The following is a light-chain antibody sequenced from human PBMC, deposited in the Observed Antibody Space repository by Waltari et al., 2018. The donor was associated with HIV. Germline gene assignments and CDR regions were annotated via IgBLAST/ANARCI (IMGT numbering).Light chain of an antibody. V-gene: IGLV1-44*01. Sequence: QSVLTQSPAASGTPGQRVTIDCSGSRCNIGSNTGNWYQQLPGTAPKLLIYTNNQRPSRVPDRFSGSKSRTSSSLDIRGLQSDDEADYYCAAWDDPLNGYVFGFGTNVTVL. J-gene: IGLJ1*01. CDR1: RCNIGSNT. CDR2: TNN. CDR3: AAWDDPLNGYV.